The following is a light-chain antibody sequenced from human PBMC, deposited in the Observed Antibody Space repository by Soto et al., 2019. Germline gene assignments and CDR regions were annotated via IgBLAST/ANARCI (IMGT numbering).Light chain of an antibody. Sequence: QSALTQPASVSGSPGQSITISCTGTNSDIGGYNYVSWHQQHPGKVPKLMIYDVSKRPSGVSNRFSGSKSGDTASLTISGLQAEDEADYYCSSYTSSSTPVFGSGTKLTVL. CDR2: DVS. J-gene: IGLJ6*01. CDR3: SSYTSSSTPV. V-gene: IGLV2-14*01. CDR1: NSDIGGYNY.